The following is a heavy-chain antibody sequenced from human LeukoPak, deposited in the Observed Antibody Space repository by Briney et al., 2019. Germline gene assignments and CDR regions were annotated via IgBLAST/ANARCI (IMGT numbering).Heavy chain of an antibody. Sequence: SETLSLTCTVSSASITSYYWNWIRQPPGKGLEWIGYSYHSGSTNYNPSLKSRVTISVDTSKNQFSLKLSSVTAADTAVYYCARGGYYDKEAFDIWGQGTMVTVSS. CDR3: ARGGYYDKEAFDI. CDR2: SYHSGST. D-gene: IGHD3-22*01. CDR1: SASITSYY. V-gene: IGHV4-59*01. J-gene: IGHJ3*02.